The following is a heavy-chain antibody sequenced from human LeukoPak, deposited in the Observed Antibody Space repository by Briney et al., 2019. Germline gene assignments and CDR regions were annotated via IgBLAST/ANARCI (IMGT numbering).Heavy chain of an antibody. J-gene: IGHJ4*02. D-gene: IGHD6-13*01. Sequence: GGSLRLSCAVSGFTFSSYGMHWVRQAPGKGLEWVAFIRYDGSNKYYADSVKGRFTISRDNSKNTLYLQMNSLRAEDTAVYYCEVLVRFDYWGQGTLVAVSS. V-gene: IGHV3-30*02. CDR1: GFTFSSYG. CDR2: IRYDGSNK. CDR3: EVLVRFDY.